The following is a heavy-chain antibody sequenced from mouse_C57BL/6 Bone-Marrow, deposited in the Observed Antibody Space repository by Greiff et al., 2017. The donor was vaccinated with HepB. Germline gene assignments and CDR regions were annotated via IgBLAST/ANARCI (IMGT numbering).Heavy chain of an antibody. CDR3: ARIDRYWYFDV. CDR1: GYTFTNYW. V-gene: IGHV1-63*01. J-gene: IGHJ1*03. CDR2: IYPGGGYT. Sequence: QVHVKQSGAELVRPGTSVKMSCKASGYTFTNYWIGWVKQRPGHGLEWIGDIYPGGGYTNYNEKFKGKATLTADKSSSTAYMQRSSLTYGDSAIYYSARIDRYWYFDVWGTGTTVTVSS.